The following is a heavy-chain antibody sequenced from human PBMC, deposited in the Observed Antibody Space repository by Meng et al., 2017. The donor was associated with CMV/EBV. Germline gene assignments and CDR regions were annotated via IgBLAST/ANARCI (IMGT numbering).Heavy chain of an antibody. CDR3: ATGRPAAIRGGPFDY. Sequence: VPLVTAGVEGTEPGASVKVSCKVSGYPLTELSMHWVRQAPGKGLEWMGGFDPEDGETIYAQKFQGRVTMTEDTSTDTAYMELSSLRSEDTAVYYCATGRPAAIRGGPFDYWGQGTLVTVSS. CDR1: GYPLTELS. D-gene: IGHD2-2*01. CDR2: FDPEDGET. J-gene: IGHJ4*02. V-gene: IGHV1-24*01.